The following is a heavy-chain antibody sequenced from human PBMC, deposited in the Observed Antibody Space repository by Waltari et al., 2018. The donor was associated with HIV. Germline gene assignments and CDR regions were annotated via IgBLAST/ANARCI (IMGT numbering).Heavy chain of an antibody. CDR3: ARKGIFYDYWSGHAGSGFDY. V-gene: IGHV4-38-2*01. CDR2: IYHSGST. D-gene: IGHD3-3*01. J-gene: IGHJ4*02. Sequence: QVQLQESGPGLVKPSETLSLTCAVSGYSISSGYYWGWIRQPPGKGLEWIGSIYHSGSTDYNPSLKSRVTISVDTSKNQFSLKLSSVTAADTAVYYCARKGIFYDYWSGHAGSGFDYWGQGTLVTVSS. CDR1: GYSISSGYY.